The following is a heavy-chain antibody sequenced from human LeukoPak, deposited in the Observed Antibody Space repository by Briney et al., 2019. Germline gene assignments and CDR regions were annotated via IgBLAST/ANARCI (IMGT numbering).Heavy chain of an antibody. D-gene: IGHD3-22*01. Sequence: ASVKVSCKASGYTFTRYDINWARQATGQGLEWMGIINPSGGSTSYAQKFQGRVTMTRDTSTSTVYMELSSLRSEDTAVYYCARAGRYYYDSSGLLEAFDYWGQGTLVTVSS. CDR3: ARAGRYYYDSSGLLEAFDY. CDR1: GYTFTRYD. CDR2: INPSGGST. J-gene: IGHJ4*02. V-gene: IGHV1-46*01.